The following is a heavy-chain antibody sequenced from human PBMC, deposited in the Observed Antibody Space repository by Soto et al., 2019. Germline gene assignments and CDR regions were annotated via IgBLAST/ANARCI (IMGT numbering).Heavy chain of an antibody. CDR2: ISAYNGDT. Sequence: QVQLVQSGPEVKKPGASVKVSCKASGYTFTSYGFSWVRQAPGQGLEWMGWISAYNGDTNYPQKFQARVTMTTDTSTSTAYLDLRSPRSDDTAVYYCARSSGTYPPSRYYYGLDVWGQGTTVTVSS. J-gene: IGHJ6*02. CDR1: GYTFTSYG. D-gene: IGHD1-26*01. V-gene: IGHV1-18*01. CDR3: ARSSGTYPPSRYYYGLDV.